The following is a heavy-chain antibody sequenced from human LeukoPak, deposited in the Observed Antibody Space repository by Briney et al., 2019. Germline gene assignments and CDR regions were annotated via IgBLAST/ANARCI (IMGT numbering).Heavy chain of an antibody. V-gene: IGHV3-23*01. Sequence: PGGSLRLSCAASGFAFTSYDMSWVRQSPGKGLEWVSAISGGAGRSYYADSVKGRFTISRDNSKNTLYLQMNSLRAEDTAVYYCAKGVAQDVWGQGTTVTVSS. CDR2: ISGGAGRS. CDR3: AKGVAQDV. D-gene: IGHD2-15*01. CDR1: GFAFTSYD. J-gene: IGHJ6*02.